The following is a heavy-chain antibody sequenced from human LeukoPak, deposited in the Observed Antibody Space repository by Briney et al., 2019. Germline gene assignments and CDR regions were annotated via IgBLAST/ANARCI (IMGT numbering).Heavy chain of an antibody. CDR3: ATMASAGNWFDP. Sequence: ASVKVSCKASGYTFTAYYVHWVRQAPGQGLEWMGWINPDSGGTNYAQKFRGRVTMTRGMSITTAYMELSRLTSDDTAFYYCATMASAGNWFDPWGQGTLVAVSS. J-gene: IGHJ5*02. CDR2: INPDSGGT. V-gene: IGHV1-2*02. CDR1: GYTFTAYY. D-gene: IGHD6-13*01.